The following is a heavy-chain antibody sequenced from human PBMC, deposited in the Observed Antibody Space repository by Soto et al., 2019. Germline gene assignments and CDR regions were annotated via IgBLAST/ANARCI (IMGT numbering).Heavy chain of an antibody. Sequence: SETLSLTCTVSGGSISSGDNFLSWIRQHPGKGLEWIGYIFYSGNTFYNPSLKSRLTISIDTSKNQFSLKLSSVTPADTAVYYCARDRPWPPNYHYYSMDVWGQGTAVTVSS. V-gene: IGHV4-31*03. D-gene: IGHD1-1*01. J-gene: IGHJ6*02. CDR1: GGSISSGDNF. CDR3: ARDRPWPPNYHYYSMDV. CDR2: IFYSGNT.